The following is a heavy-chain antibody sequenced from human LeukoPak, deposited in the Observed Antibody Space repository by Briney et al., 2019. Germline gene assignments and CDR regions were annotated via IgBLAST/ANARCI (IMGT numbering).Heavy chain of an antibody. V-gene: IGHV3-66*02. Sequence: PGGSLRLSCAASGFTVSSSYMIWVRQAPGKGLEWVSIIYGGGSTYYADSVKGRFIISRDNSKNTLYLQMNSLRAEDTAVYYCGGPLYGDEIDYWGQGTLVTVYS. CDR1: GFTVSSSY. CDR3: GGPLYGDEIDY. J-gene: IGHJ4*02. D-gene: IGHD4-17*01. CDR2: IYGGGST.